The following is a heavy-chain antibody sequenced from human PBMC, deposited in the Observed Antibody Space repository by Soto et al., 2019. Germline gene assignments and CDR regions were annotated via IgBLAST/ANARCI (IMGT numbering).Heavy chain of an antibody. J-gene: IGHJ6*02. D-gene: IGHD6-13*01. CDR3: ASRGLHSSRWYGVKNYYYYYGMDV. CDR2: ISAYNGNT. Sequence: ASVKVSCKASGYPFTSYGISWVRHAPGQGHEWMGSISAYNGNTNHGQKLQGRVTMTTDTSTSTAYMELRSLRSDDTAVYYCASRGLHSSRWYGVKNYYYYYGMDVWGQGTTVTVSS. V-gene: IGHV1-18*04. CDR1: GYPFTSYG.